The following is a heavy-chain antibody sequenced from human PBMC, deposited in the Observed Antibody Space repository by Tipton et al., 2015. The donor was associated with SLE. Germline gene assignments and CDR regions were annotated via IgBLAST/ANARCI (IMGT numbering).Heavy chain of an antibody. Sequence: TLSLTCTVSGGSISSYYWSWIRQPPGKGLEWIGYIYYSGSTNYSGSTNYNPSLKSRVTISLDTSKSQFSLKLSSVTAADTAVYYCARGGVLGYHPSAFDIWSQGKMVTVSS. D-gene: IGHD2-2*01. CDR3: ARGGVLGYHPSAFDI. V-gene: IGHV4-59*01. J-gene: IGHJ3*02. CDR2: IYYSGSTNYSGST. CDR1: GGSISSYY.